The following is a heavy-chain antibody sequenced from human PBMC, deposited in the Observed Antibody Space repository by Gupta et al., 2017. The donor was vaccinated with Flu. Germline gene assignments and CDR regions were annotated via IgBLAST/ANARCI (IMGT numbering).Heavy chain of an antibody. CDR3: AREGEFDL. D-gene: IGHD3-16*01. CDR2: MKQDVTER. J-gene: IGHJ5*02. CDR1: GFTFSTYW. V-gene: IGHV3-7*01. Sequence: ASGFTFSTYWMSWVRQAPGKGLEWVANMKQDVTERYYVDSVKGRFTISRDNARSLVFLQMNRRRPEDTALYEGAREGEFDLWGQGTLVTVSS.